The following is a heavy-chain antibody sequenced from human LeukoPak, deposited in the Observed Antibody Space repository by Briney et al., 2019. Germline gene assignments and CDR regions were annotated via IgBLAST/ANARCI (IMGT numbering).Heavy chain of an antibody. V-gene: IGHV1-2*02. J-gene: IGHJ4*02. CDR3: AREFLGRYCSGGSCWAY. CDR1: GYTFTGYY. Sequence: ASVKVSCKASGYTFTGYYMHWVRQAPGQGLEWMGWINPNSGGTNYAQKFQGRVTMTRDTSISTAYMELSRLRSDDTAVYYCAREFLGRYCSGGSCWAYWGQGTLVTVSS. CDR2: INPNSGGT. D-gene: IGHD2-15*01.